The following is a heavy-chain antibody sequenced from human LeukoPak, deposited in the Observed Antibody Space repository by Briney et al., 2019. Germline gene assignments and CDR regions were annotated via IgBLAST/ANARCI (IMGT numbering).Heavy chain of an antibody. Sequence: SETLSLTCTVSGGSISSYYWSWIRQPAGKGLEWIGRIYTSGSTNYNPSLKSRVTISVDTSKNQFSLKLSSVTAADTAVYYCARGQKYRNGYTVTELGSGYFDYWGQGTLVTVSS. V-gene: IGHV4-4*07. D-gene: IGHD5-18*01. CDR3: ARGQKYRNGYTVTELGSGYFDY. CDR2: IYTSGST. J-gene: IGHJ4*02. CDR1: GGSISSYY.